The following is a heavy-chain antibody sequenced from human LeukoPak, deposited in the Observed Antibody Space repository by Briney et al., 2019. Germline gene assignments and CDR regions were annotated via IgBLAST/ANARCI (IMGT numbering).Heavy chain of an antibody. CDR3: ARRGYSYGFGTYYFDY. J-gene: IGHJ4*02. D-gene: IGHD5-18*01. Sequence: PGGSLRLSCAASGFTFSSYSMNWVRQAPGKGLEWVSSISSSSSYIYYADSVKGRFTISRDNSKNTLYLQMDSLRAEDTAVYYCARRGYSYGFGTYYFDYWGQGTLVTVSS. CDR2: ISSSSSYI. CDR1: GFTFSSYS. V-gene: IGHV3-21*01.